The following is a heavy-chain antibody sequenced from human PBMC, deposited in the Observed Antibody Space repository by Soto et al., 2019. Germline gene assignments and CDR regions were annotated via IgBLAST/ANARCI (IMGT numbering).Heavy chain of an antibody. Sequence: QVQRVQSGAEVKKPGSSVKVSCKASGGTFSSYTISWVRQAPGQGLEWMGRIIPSLGIANYAQKFQGRVTITADKSTSTAYMELSSLRSEDTAVYYCARYSGYDRADFDYWGQGTLVNVSS. CDR3: ARYSGYDRADFDY. J-gene: IGHJ4*02. CDR1: GGTFSSYT. D-gene: IGHD5-12*01. CDR2: IIPSLGIA. V-gene: IGHV1-69*02.